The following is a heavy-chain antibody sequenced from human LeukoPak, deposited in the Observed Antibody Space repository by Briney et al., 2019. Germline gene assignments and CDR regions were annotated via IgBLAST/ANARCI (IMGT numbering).Heavy chain of an antibody. J-gene: IGHJ5*02. CDR3: ARDRGYCSGGSCRNWFDP. D-gene: IGHD2-15*01. CDR2: INPNSGGT. Sequence: ASVKVSCKASGYTFTGYYMHWVRQAPGQGLEWVGRINPNSGGTNYAQKFQGRVTMTRHTSISTAYMELSRLRSDDTAVYYCARDRGYCSGGSCRNWFDPWGQGTLVTVSS. V-gene: IGHV1-2*06. CDR1: GYTFTGYY.